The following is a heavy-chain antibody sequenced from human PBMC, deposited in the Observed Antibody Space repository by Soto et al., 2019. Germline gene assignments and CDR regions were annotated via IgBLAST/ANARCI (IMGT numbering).Heavy chain of an antibody. CDR3: AKRGYSYGFYSMDV. J-gene: IGHJ6*02. Sequence: PGGSLRLSCAASGFTFSSYAMSWVRQAPGKGLEWVSAISGSGGSTYYADSVKGRFTISRDNSKNTLYMQINSLRAEDTAVYYCAKRGYSYGFYSMDVWGEGTTVTV. CDR1: GFTFSSYA. V-gene: IGHV3-23*01. CDR2: ISGSGGST. D-gene: IGHD5-18*01.